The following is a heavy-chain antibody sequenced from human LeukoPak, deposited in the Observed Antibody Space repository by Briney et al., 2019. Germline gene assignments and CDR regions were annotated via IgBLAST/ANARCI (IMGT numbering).Heavy chain of an antibody. D-gene: IGHD4-17*01. CDR1: GFTFSDYY. Sequence: PGGSLRLSCAASGFTFSDYYMSWIRQAPGKGLEWISFITNTGNTIYYADSVKGRFTISRDNAKNSLSLQMNSLRAEDTAMYYCARLDYGDYVRRGTFDIWGQGTMVTVSS. CDR3: ARLDYGDYVRRGTFDI. J-gene: IGHJ3*02. CDR2: ITNTGNTI. V-gene: IGHV3-11*04.